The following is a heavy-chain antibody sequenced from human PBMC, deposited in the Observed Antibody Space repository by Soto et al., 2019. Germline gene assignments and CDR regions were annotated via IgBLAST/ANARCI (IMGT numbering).Heavy chain of an antibody. CDR2: ISGSGAST. V-gene: IGHV3-23*01. J-gene: IGHJ4*02. Sequence: GGSLRLSCTASGFNFKNSAMGWVRQAPGKGLEWVSGISGSGASTYDADSVKGRFTISRDNAKNSLYLQMNSLRAEDTAVYYCARARYFDWLFYNWGQGTLVTVSS. CDR3: ARARYFDWLFYN. CDR1: GFNFKNSA. D-gene: IGHD3-9*01.